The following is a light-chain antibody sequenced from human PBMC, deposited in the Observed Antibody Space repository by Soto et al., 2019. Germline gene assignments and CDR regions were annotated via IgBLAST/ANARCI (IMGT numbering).Light chain of an antibody. J-gene: IGLJ2*01. CDR1: KLGDKY. CDR3: QAWDSSTVV. CDR2: QDG. V-gene: IGLV3-1*01. Sequence: SYELTQPPSVSVSPGQTASITCSGDKLGDKYACWYQQKPGQSPLLVIYQDGKRPSGIPERFSGSNSGNTATLTISGTQAMDAADYYCQAWDSSTVVFGGGTKLTVL.